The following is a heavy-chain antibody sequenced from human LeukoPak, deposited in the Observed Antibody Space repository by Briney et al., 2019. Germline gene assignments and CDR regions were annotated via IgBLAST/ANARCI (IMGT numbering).Heavy chain of an antibody. Sequence: SETLSLTCTVSGGSISSSNYYWGWIRQPPGKGLEWIGSIYYSGSTYYNPSLKSRVTISVDTSKNQFSLKLSSVTAADTAVYYCARDLRDDISHDAFDIWGQGTMVTVSS. V-gene: IGHV4-39*07. J-gene: IGHJ3*02. D-gene: IGHD3-9*01. CDR3: ARDLRDDISHDAFDI. CDR1: GGSISSSNYY. CDR2: IYYSGST.